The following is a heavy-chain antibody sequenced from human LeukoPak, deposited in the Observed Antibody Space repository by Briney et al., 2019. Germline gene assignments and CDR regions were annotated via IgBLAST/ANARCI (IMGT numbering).Heavy chain of an antibody. Sequence: GRSLRLSCAASGFTFSSYGMHWVRQAPGKGLEWVAVISYDGSNKYYADSVKGRFTISRDNSKNTLYLQMNSLRAEDTAVYYCAKDPLRGYYDSSGPYYGMDVWGQGTTVTVSS. D-gene: IGHD3-22*01. CDR1: GFTFSSYG. V-gene: IGHV3-30*18. CDR3: AKDPLRGYYDSSGPYYGMDV. J-gene: IGHJ6*02. CDR2: ISYDGSNK.